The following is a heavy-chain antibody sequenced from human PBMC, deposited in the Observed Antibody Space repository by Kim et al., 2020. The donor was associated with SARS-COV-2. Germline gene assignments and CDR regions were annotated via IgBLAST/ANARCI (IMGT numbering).Heavy chain of an antibody. CDR3: ATAPAPFGELGGYYYYYGMDV. D-gene: IGHD3-10*01. J-gene: IGHJ6*02. V-gene: IGHV1-24*01. CDR1: GYTLTELS. Sequence: ASVKVSCKVSGYTLTELSMHWVRQAPGKGLEWMGGFDPEDGETIYAQKFQGRVTMTEDTSTDTAYMELSSLRSEDTAVYYCATAPAPFGELGGYYYYYGMDVWGQGTTVTVSS. CDR2: FDPEDGET.